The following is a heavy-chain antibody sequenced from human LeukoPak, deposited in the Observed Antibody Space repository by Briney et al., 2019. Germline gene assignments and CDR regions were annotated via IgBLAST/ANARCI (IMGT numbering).Heavy chain of an antibody. D-gene: IGHD2-2*01. CDR2: IYYSGST. Sequence: SETLSLTCTVSGGSISTYYWSWVRQPPGKGLEWIGYIYYSGSTNYNPSLKSRVTISLDTSKNQFSLKLTSVTPADTAVYYCASEYCTSSSCRFDSWGQGTLVTVSS. V-gene: IGHV4-59*01. CDR3: ASEYCTSSSCRFDS. CDR1: GGSISTYY. J-gene: IGHJ4*02.